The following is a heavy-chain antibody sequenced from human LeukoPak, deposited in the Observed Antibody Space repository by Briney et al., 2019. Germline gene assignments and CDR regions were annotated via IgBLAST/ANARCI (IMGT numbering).Heavy chain of an antibody. CDR1: GFTFSSCA. Sequence: GGSLRLSCAASGFTFSSCAMHWVRQAPGKGLELVSVISYDGSNKYYADSVKGRFTISRDNSKNTLYMQMTSLRAEDTAVYYCARTRQVVYAAFDIWGQGTMVTVSS. V-gene: IGHV3-30-3*01. D-gene: IGHD2-8*02. CDR3: ARTRQVVYAAFDI. CDR2: ISYDGSNK. J-gene: IGHJ3*02.